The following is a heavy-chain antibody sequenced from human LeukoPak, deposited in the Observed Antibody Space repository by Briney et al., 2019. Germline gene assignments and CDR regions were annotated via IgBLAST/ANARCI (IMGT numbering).Heavy chain of an antibody. CDR3: ARGDGYNFFDY. D-gene: IGHD5-24*01. J-gene: IGHJ4*02. V-gene: IGHV3-53*01. CDR1: GFTFSSYG. CDR2: FYVGGAT. Sequence: WGSLRLSCAASGFTFSSYGMHWVRQAPGKGLEWVSVFYVGGATYYADSVKGRFTISRDNSENTLYLQMKSLRAEDTAVYYCARGDGYNFFDYWGQGTLVTVSS.